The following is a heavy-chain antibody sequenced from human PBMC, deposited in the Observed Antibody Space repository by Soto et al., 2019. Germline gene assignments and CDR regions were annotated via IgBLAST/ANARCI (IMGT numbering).Heavy chain of an antibody. Sequence: QVQLVESGGGVVQPGRSLRLSCAASGFTFSSYGMQWVRQSPGEGPEWVAIVANDGSNQYYAESVNGRFTISRDNSKTTVFLEMDSLRPEDRAVYYCARSSGGSSWYPPDYWGQGTLVTVSS. V-gene: IGHV3-30*03. CDR1: GFTFSSYG. J-gene: IGHJ4*02. CDR3: ARSSGGSSWYPPDY. D-gene: IGHD6-13*01. CDR2: VANDGSNQ.